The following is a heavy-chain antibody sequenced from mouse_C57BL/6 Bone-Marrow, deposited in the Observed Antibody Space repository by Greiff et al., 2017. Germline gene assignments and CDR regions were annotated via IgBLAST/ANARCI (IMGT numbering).Heavy chain of an antibody. D-gene: IGHD1-1*01. CDR3: ARDGTYDYGSNPAWFAY. CDR2: IYPGDGDT. CDR1: GYAFSSYW. V-gene: IGHV1-80*01. J-gene: IGHJ3*01. Sequence: QVQLKESGAELVKPGASVKISCKASGYAFSSYWMNWVKQRPGKGLEWIGQIYPGDGDTNYNGKFKGKATLTADKSSSTAYMQLSSLTSEDSEVYFCARDGTYDYGSNPAWFAYWGQGTLVTVSA.